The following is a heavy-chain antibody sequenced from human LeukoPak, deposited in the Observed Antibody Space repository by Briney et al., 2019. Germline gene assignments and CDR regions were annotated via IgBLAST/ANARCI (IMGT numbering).Heavy chain of an antibody. V-gene: IGHV3-48*03. CDR1: GFTFSK. J-gene: IGHJ6*03. CDR2: ISSSGSTI. CDR3: ARDGVTAMPYYYYYYMDV. Sequence: GGSLRLSCAASGFTFSKMNWVRPAPGKGLEWVSYISSSGSTIYYADSVKGRFTISRDNAKNSLYLQMNSLRAEDTAVYYCARDGVTAMPYYYYYYMDVWGKGTTVTVS. D-gene: IGHD2-21*02.